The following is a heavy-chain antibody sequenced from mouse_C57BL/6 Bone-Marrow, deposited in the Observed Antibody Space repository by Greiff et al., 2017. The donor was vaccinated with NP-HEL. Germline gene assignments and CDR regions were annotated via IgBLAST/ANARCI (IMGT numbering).Heavy chain of an antibody. CDR2: IWGGGRA. Sequence: VQLVESGPGLVAPSQSLSITCTVSGFSLTSYGVDWVRQPPGKGLEWLGVIWGGGRANSNSALMSRLSISKDNSTTHGFLKMISLQTDDTAMYYCAKRSYDGYFAYWGQGTLVTVSA. CDR1: GFSLTSYG. CDR3: AKRSYDGYFAY. V-gene: IGHV2-9*01. D-gene: IGHD2-3*01. J-gene: IGHJ3*01.